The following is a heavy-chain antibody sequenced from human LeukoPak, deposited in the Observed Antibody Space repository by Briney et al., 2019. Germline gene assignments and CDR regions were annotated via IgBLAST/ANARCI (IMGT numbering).Heavy chain of an antibody. V-gene: IGHV3-30*04. CDR3: ARGTARLTNWFDP. D-gene: IGHD6-25*01. CDR1: GFTFSSYA. CDR2: ISYDGSNK. J-gene: IGHJ5*02. Sequence: PGGSLRLSCAASGFTFSSYAMHWVRQAPGKGLEWVAVISYDGSNKYYADPVKGRFTISRDNSKNTLYLQMNSLRAEDTAVYYCARGTARLTNWFDPWGQGTLVTVSS.